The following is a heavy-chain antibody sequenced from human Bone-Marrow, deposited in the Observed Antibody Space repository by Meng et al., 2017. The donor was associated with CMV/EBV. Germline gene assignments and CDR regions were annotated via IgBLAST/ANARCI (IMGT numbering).Heavy chain of an antibody. V-gene: IGHV3-23*01. J-gene: IGHJ4*02. Sequence: GESLKISCAASGFTFSSYAMSWVRQAPGKGLEWVSAISGSGGSTYYADSVKGRFTISRDNSKNTLYLQMNSLRAEDTAVYYCAKSTIVFRAGYYFDDWGQGTLVTVSS. CDR1: GFTFSSYA. CDR2: ISGSGGST. CDR3: AKSTIVFRAGYYFDD. D-gene: IGHD2/OR15-2a*01.